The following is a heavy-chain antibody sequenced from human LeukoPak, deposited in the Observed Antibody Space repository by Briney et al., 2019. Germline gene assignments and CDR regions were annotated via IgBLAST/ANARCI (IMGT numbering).Heavy chain of an antibody. CDR1: GFTFSNYW. Sequence: PGGSLRLSCATSGFTFSNYWMTWVRQAPGKGLEWVANIKKDGGDKYYVDSVKGRFTISRDNTKNLLYLQMNSLRAEDTAMYYCATYYDSGPCKDWGQGTLVTVS. D-gene: IGHD3-22*01. J-gene: IGHJ4*02. V-gene: IGHV3-7*05. CDR3: ATYYDSGPCKD. CDR2: IKKDGGDK.